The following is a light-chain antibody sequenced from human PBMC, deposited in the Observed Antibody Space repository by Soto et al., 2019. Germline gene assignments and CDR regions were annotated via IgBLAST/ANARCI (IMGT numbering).Light chain of an antibody. CDR2: EAS. CDR1: HDISTF. CDR3: QQLYTLPFT. Sequence: DIQLTQSPSLLSASIGDRVTVTCRASHDISTFLAWYQQKPGKAPKLLIYEASTLQSGVPSRFSGSGSGTEFTLTITGLLTEAFAAYRCQQLYTLPFTFGQGTRLEIK. V-gene: IGKV1-9*01. J-gene: IGKJ5*01.